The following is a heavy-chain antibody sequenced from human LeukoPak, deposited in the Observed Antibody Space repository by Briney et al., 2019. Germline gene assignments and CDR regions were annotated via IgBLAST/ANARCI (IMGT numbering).Heavy chain of an antibody. V-gene: IGHV1-69*13. D-gene: IGHD3-22*01. CDR2: IIPIFDTA. CDR3: ARKSYYDSSGYYSGWFDP. CDR1: GGTFSSYA. Sequence: ASVKVSCKASGGTFSSYAISWVRQAPGQGLEWMGGIIPIFDTANYAQKFQGRVTITADESTSTAYMELSSLRSGDTAVYYCARKSYYDSSGYYSGWFDPWGQGTLVTVSS. J-gene: IGHJ5*02.